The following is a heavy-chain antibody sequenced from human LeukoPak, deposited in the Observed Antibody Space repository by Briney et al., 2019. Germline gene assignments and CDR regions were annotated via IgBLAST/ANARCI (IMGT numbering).Heavy chain of an antibody. CDR3: ARDRHRGYCSSTSCPTLDY. J-gene: IGHJ4*02. D-gene: IGHD2-2*01. CDR1: GFTFSSYA. V-gene: IGHV3-23*01. CDR2: ISGSGGST. Sequence: GGSLRLSCAASGFTFSSYAMSWVRQAPGKGREWVSAISGSGGSTYYADSVKGRFTISRDNSKNTLYLQMNSLRAEDTAVYYCARDRHRGYCSSTSCPTLDYWGQGTLVTVSS.